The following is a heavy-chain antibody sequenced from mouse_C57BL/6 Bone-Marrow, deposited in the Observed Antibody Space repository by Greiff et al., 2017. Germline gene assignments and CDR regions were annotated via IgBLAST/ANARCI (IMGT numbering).Heavy chain of an antibody. CDR1: GFSLTSYG. CDR2: IWSGGST. V-gene: IGHV2-4*01. D-gene: IGHD2-4*01. Sequence: VQLQQSGPGLVQPSQSLSITCTVSGFSLTSYGVHWVRQPPGKGLEWLGVIWSGGSTDYNAAFISRLSISKDNSKSQVFFKMNSLQADDTAIYYCAKYYDLYAMDYWGQGTSVTVSS. CDR3: AKYYDLYAMDY. J-gene: IGHJ4*01.